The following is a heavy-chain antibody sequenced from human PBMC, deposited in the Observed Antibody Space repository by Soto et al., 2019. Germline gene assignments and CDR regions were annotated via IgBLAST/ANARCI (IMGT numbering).Heavy chain of an antibody. CDR2: ISAYNGNT. J-gene: IGHJ4*02. CDR1: GYTFTSYG. CDR3: GRYRGYSGYGAY. Sequence: QVQLVQSGAEVKKPGASVKVSCKASGYTFTSYGISWVRQAPGQGLEWMGWISAYNGNTNYAQKLQGRVTRTKDTTTSTAYMELRILRSDDTAVYYCGRYRGYSGYGAYWGQGTLVTVSS. D-gene: IGHD5-12*01. V-gene: IGHV1-18*01.